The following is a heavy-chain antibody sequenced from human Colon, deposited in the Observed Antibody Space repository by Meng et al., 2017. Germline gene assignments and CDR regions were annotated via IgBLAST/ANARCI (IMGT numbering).Heavy chain of an antibody. Sequence: QPQLQESGPGLVKPSEPLSLTCTVSGDSISSSTYCWGWIRQPPGKGLEWIGCAYYSGSTYYDPSLKSRVAVSVDTSKNQFSLILSSVTAADTAVYYCSRWAGGREFLDYWGQGTLVTVSS. J-gene: IGHJ4*02. D-gene: IGHD5-24*01. CDR1: GDSISSSTYC. CDR3: SRWAGGREFLDY. V-gene: IGHV4-39*01. CDR2: AYYSGST.